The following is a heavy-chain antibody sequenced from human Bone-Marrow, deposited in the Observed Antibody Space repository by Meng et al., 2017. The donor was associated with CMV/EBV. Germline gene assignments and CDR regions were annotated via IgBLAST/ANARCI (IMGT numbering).Heavy chain of an antibody. V-gene: IGHV3-30*04. CDR1: GFTFSSYA. CDR3: ARFSALRFLEWSPAWFDP. CDR2: ISYDGSNK. J-gene: IGHJ5*02. Sequence: GESLKISCAASGFTFSSYAMHWVRQAPGKGLEWVAVISYDGSNKYYADSVKGRFTISRDNSKNTLYLQMNSLRSDDTAVYYCARFSALRFLEWSPAWFDPWGQGTLVTVSS. D-gene: IGHD3-3*01.